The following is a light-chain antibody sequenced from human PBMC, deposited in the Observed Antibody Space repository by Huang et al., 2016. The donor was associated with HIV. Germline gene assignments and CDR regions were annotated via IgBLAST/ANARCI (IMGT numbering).Light chain of an antibody. J-gene: IGKJ2*01. Sequence: EIVMTQSPATLSVSPVERATLSCRASQSISSNLAWYQQKPGQAPRLLIQGASTRATGIRPRFSGSGSGTEFTLTISSRQSEDFAVYRCQQYDNWPYTFGQGTELEIK. CDR3: QQYDNWPYT. CDR1: QSISSN. CDR2: GAS. V-gene: IGKV3-15*01.